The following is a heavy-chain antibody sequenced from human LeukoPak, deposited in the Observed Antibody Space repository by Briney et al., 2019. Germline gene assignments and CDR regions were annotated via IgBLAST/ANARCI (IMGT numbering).Heavy chain of an antibody. CDR1: GYSFTSYW. CDR2: IYPGDSDT. D-gene: IGHD1-7*01. V-gene: IGHV5-51*01. Sequence: GESLKISCQGSGYSFTSYWIGWVRQMPGKGLEWMGIIYPGDSDTRYSPSFQGQVTISADKSISTAYLQWSSRKASDTAMYYCARQDWNYDGLFDYWGQGTLVTVSS. J-gene: IGHJ4*02. CDR3: ARQDWNYDGLFDY.